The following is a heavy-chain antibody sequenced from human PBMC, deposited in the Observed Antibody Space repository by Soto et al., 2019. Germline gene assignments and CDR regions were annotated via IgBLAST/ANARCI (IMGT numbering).Heavy chain of an antibody. V-gene: IGHV1-69*08. CDR3: ARDDQNDYCTGGSLYDDYFEY. CDR1: GGTFSSYT. CDR2: IIPILGIA. J-gene: IGHJ4*01. D-gene: IGHD2-15*01. Sequence: QVQLLQSGAEVKKPGTSVTVSCKASGGTFSSYTISWVRQAPGQGLEWMGRIIPILGIANYAQKVQGRVTIPADKTKSTASIELSSLRSEDTVVYYCARDDQNDYCTGGSLYDDYFEYCGDGGLLTV.